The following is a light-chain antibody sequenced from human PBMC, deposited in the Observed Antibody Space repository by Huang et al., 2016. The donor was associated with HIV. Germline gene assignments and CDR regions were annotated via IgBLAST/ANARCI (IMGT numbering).Light chain of an antibody. J-gene: IGKJ1*01. V-gene: IGKV1-39*01. Sequence: DIQMTQSPSSLSASVGDRVTVTCRASQSIGNYLKWYQQKPGKAPKLLIYGESSLQSGVPSRCSGSGSGTVFILSITSLQPEDFATYYCQQSYNSWTFGQGTKVDIK. CDR1: QSIGNY. CDR3: QQSYNSWT. CDR2: GES.